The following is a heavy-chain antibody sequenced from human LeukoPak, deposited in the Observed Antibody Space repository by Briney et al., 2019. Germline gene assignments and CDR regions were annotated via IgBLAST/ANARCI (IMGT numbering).Heavy chain of an antibody. D-gene: IGHD6-19*01. CDR1: QFTFSSYS. Sequence: PGGSLRLSCAASQFTFSSYSMNWVRQAPGKGLEWVSSISSSSGSIYYADSVKGRFTISRDNAENSLYLQMNSLRAEDTAVYYCARPGIAVAGEFFDYWGQGTLVTVSS. V-gene: IGHV3-21*01. CDR3: ARPGIAVAGEFFDY. CDR2: ISSSSGSI. J-gene: IGHJ4*02.